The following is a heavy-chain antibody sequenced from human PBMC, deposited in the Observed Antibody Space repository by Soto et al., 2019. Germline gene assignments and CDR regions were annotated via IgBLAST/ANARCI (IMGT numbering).Heavy chain of an antibody. CDR3: ATLEERATRFDY. J-gene: IGHJ4*02. CDR1: GGTFSSYA. CDR2: IIPIFGTA. D-gene: IGHD5-12*01. V-gene: IGHV1-69*12. Sequence: QVQLVQSGAEVKKPGSSVKVSCKASGGTFSSYAISWVRQAPGQGLEWMGGIIPIFGTANYAQKFQGRVTITADASPSTAYLELSSLRSEDTAVYYCATLEERATRFDYWGQGTLVTVSS.